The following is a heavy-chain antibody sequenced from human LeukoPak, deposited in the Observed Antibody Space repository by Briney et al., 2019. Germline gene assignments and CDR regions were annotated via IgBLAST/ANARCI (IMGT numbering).Heavy chain of an antibody. D-gene: IGHD3-3*01. CDR1: RSTFSTYT. CDR2: TSSSSSYI. V-gene: IGHV3-21*01. Sequence: KSGGSLRLSCAASRSTFSTYTMNWVRQAPGKGLEWVSSTSSSSSYINYADSVKGRFTISRDNAKNSLYLQMDSLRADDTAVYYCATSDDLWSGMDNWGQGTLVTVSS. J-gene: IGHJ4*02. CDR3: ATSDDLWSGMDN.